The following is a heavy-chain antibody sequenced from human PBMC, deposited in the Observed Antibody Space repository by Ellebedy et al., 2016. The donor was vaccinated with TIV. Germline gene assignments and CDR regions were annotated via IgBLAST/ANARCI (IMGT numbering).Heavy chain of an antibody. CDR2: IYHSGST. V-gene: IGHV4-38-2*01. Sequence: GSLRLSXSVSGYSIRSGYYWGWIRQPPGKGLDWTGNIYHSGSTYYNPSLRSRVTLSLDKSKNQVSLKLSSVTAADTAVYYCARTDLRYGMDVWGQGTTVTVSS. CDR1: GYSIRSGYY. D-gene: IGHD3/OR15-3a*01. CDR3: ARTDLRYGMDV. J-gene: IGHJ6*02.